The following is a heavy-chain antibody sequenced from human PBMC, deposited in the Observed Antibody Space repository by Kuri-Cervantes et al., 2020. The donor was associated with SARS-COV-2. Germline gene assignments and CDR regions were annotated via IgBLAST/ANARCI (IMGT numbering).Heavy chain of an antibody. Sequence: SETLSLTCTVSGGSISSGSYYWSWIRQPAGKGLEWIGRIYTSGSTNYNPSLKSRVTISVDTSKNQFSLKLSTVAAADTAVYYCARATKAYYGDYIDAFDIWGQGTMVTVSS. V-gene: IGHV4-61*02. CDR3: ARATKAYYGDYIDAFDI. J-gene: IGHJ3*02. CDR2: IYTSGST. CDR1: GGSISSGSYY. D-gene: IGHD4-17*01.